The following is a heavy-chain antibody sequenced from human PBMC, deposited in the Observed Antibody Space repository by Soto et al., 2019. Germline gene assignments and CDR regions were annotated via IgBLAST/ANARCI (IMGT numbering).Heavy chain of an antibody. J-gene: IGHJ5*02. CDR2: IYYSGST. CDR1: GGSISSYY. Sequence: SDILSLTCTVSGGSISSYYWSWIRQPPGKGLEWIGYIYYSGSTNYNPSLKSRVTISVDTSKNQFSLKLSSVTAADTAVYYCARHPLKPFYNWFDPWGQGTLVTVSS. CDR3: ARHPLKPFYNWFDP. V-gene: IGHV4-59*08.